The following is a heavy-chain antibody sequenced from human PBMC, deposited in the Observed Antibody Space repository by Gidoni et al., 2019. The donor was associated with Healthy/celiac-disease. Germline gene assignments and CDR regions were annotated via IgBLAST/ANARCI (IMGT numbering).Heavy chain of an antibody. Sequence: EVQLVESGGGLVQPGGSLRLSCAASGFPFSSYEMNWFRQAPGKGLEWVSYISSSGSTIYYAGAVKGRFTISRDNAKNSLYLQMNSLRAEDTAVYYCARVAPLYSSSYDYWGQGTLVTVSS. CDR1: GFPFSSYE. CDR3: ARVAPLYSSSYDY. D-gene: IGHD6-6*01. CDR2: ISSSGSTI. J-gene: IGHJ4*02. V-gene: IGHV3-48*03.